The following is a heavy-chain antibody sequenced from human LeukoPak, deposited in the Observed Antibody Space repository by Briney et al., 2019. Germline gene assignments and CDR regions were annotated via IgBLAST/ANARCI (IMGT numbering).Heavy chain of an antibody. J-gene: IGHJ4*02. CDR3: AKASNYYGSGSYFPFDY. Sequence: PGGSLRLSCAASGFTFSSYAMSWVRQAPGKGLEWVSAISISGGSTVYTDSVKGRFTISRDNSKNTLFLQMNSLRVEDTAVYYCAKASNYYGSGSYFPFDYWGQGTLVTVSS. D-gene: IGHD3-10*01. V-gene: IGHV3-23*01. CDR1: GFTFSSYA. CDR2: ISISGGST.